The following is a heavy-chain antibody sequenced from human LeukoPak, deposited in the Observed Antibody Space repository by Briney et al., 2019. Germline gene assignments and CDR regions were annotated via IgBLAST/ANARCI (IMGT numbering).Heavy chain of an antibody. CDR1: GFTFSSYA. CDR2: ISYDGSNK. Sequence: GGSLRLSCAASGFTFSSYAMHWVRQAPGKGLEWVAVISYDGSNKYYADSVEGRFTISRDNSKNTLYLQMNSLRAEDTAVYYCARGGQSGSGTGPYWGQGTLVTVSS. D-gene: IGHD1-26*01. CDR3: ARGGQSGSGTGPY. V-gene: IGHV3-30-3*01. J-gene: IGHJ4*02.